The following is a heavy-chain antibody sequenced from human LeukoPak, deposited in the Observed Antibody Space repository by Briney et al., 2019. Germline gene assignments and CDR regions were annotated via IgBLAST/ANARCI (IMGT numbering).Heavy chain of an antibody. CDR1: GFIFSDYP. D-gene: IGHD2-8*01. Sequence: GGSLRLSCAASGFIFSDYPMSWIRQAPGKGLEWLSYTRVSDNNLYYADSVRGRFTISRDNAQTSLYLQMNSLRAEDTAVYYCARRIMGTTGHAFDFWGQGTMVTVSS. CDR2: TRVSDNNL. J-gene: IGHJ3*01. V-gene: IGHV3-11*01. CDR3: ARRIMGTTGHAFDF.